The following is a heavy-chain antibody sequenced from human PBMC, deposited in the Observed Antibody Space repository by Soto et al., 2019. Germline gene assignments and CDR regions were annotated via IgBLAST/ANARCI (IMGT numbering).Heavy chain of an antibody. V-gene: IGHV1-69*01. J-gene: IGHJ4*02. Sequence: QVQLVQSGAEVKKPGSSVKVSCKASGGTFSMYAISWVRQAPGQGLEWMGGIIPLFGKANYAQKFQGRVRITTDESTSTAYMEQSSLRSEDTAVYYCAKDGPLYDSSGYYYLYWGQGTLVTVAS. CDR3: AKDGPLYDSSGYYYLY. CDR2: IIPLFGKA. D-gene: IGHD3-22*01. CDR1: GGTFSMYA.